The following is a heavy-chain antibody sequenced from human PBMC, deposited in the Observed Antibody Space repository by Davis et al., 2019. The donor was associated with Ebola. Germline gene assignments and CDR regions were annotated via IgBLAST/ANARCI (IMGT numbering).Heavy chain of an antibody. CDR2: IYSGGST. V-gene: IGHV3-53*01. J-gene: IGHJ6*04. D-gene: IGHD5-18*01. CDR3: ARIQDYGMDV. Sequence: GESLKISCAASGFTVSSNYMSWVRQAPGKGLEWVSVIYSGGSTYYADSVKGRFTISRDNSKNTLYLQMNSLRAEDTAVYYCARIQDYGMDVWGKGTTVTVSS. CDR1: GFTVSSNY.